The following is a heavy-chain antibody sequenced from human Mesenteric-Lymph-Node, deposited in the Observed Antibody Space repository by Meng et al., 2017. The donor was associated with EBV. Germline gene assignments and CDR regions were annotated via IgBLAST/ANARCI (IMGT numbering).Heavy chain of an antibody. CDR1: GGSVSSGGYS. CDR2: IYHFGSP. V-gene: IGHV4-30-2*01. Sequence: LWLKASGSGLGRPCQTLSLPWSVSGGSVSSGGYSWSWIRQPPGKGLEWIGYIYHFGSPNYNPSLKSRVTISVDRSKNQFSLNLTSMTAADTAVYYCARRGIAEGFDFWGQGTLVTVSS. CDR3: ARRGIAEGFDF. J-gene: IGHJ4*02.